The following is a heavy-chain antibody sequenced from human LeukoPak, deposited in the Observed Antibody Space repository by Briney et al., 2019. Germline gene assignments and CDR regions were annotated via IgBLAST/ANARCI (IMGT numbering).Heavy chain of an antibody. Sequence: SKTLSLTCAVSGYSISSGYYWGWIRQPPGRGLEWIGSIYHSGSTYCNPSLMSRVTISVDTSKNQFSLKLSSVTAADTAVYYCAREFYGGQPAYWGQGTLVTVSS. D-gene: IGHD4-23*01. CDR3: AREFYGGQPAY. V-gene: IGHV4-38-2*02. CDR2: IYHSGST. J-gene: IGHJ4*02. CDR1: GYSISSGYY.